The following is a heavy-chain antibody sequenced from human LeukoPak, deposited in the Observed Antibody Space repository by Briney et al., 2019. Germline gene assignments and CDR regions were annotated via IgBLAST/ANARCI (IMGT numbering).Heavy chain of an antibody. D-gene: IGHD3-22*01. CDR2: ISYDGSNK. Sequence: GGSLRLSCAASGFTFSSYAMHWVRQAPGKGLEWVAVISYDGSNKYYADSVKGRFTISRDNSKNTLYLQMNSLRAEDTAVYYCAREITMIALGYWGQGTLVTVSS. J-gene: IGHJ4*02. CDR3: AREITMIALGY. CDR1: GFTFSSYA. V-gene: IGHV3-30*04.